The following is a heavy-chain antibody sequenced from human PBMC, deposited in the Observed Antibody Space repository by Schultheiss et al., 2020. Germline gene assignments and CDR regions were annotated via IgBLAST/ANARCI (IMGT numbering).Heavy chain of an antibody. CDR2: MNPNSGNT. J-gene: IGHJ6*03. Sequence: ASVKVSCKASGYTFTSYDINWVRQATGQGLEWMGWMNPNSGNTGYAQKFQGRVTMTRNTSISTAYMELSSLRSEDTAVYYCARLARGSGSYYNVLGYYYYYMDVWGKGTTVTVSS. V-gene: IGHV1-8*01. CDR3: ARLARGSGSYYNVLGYYYYYMDV. CDR1: GYTFTSYD. D-gene: IGHD3-10*01.